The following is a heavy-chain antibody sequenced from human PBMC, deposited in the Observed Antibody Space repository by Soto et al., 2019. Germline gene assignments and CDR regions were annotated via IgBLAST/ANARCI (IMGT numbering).Heavy chain of an antibody. CDR3: ARYFDWPSGFDI. CDR2: INPASGAT. J-gene: IGHJ3*02. CDR1: GYTLTDYY. Sequence: ASVKVSCKASGYTLTDYYLHWVRQAPGQGLEWMGWINPASGATKYKQNFEGRLTLTRDTSISTGFMELSRLRSNDTAIYFCARYFDWPSGFDIWG. D-gene: IGHD3-9*01. V-gene: IGHV1-2*02.